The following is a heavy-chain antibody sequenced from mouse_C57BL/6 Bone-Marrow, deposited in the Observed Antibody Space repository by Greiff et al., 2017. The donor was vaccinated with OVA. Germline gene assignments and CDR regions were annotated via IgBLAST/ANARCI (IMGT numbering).Heavy chain of an antibody. V-gene: IGHV1-63*01. Sequence: QVQLQQSGAELVRPGTSVKMSCKASGYTFTNYCIGWAKQRPGHGLEWIGDIYPGGGYTNYNEKFKGKATLTADTSSSTAYMQFSSLTSEDSAIYCCACGSTYPYFDYWGTGTTLTVSS. CDR1: GYTFTNYC. CDR3: ACGSTYPYFDY. CDR2: IYPGGGYT. D-gene: IGHD1-1*01. J-gene: IGHJ2*01.